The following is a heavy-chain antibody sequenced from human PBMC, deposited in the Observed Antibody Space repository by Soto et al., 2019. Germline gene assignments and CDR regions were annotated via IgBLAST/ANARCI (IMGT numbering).Heavy chain of an antibody. Sequence: GGSLRLSRAASGFTFSSYGMHWVRQAPGKGLEWVAVISYDGSNKYYADSVKGRFTISRDNSKNTLYLQMNSLRAEDTAVYYCAKEKEVDARGYYYYGMDVWGQGTTVTVSS. J-gene: IGHJ6*02. V-gene: IGHV3-30*18. CDR3: AKEKEVDARGYYYYGMDV. CDR1: GFTFSSYG. D-gene: IGHD2-15*01. CDR2: ISYDGSNK.